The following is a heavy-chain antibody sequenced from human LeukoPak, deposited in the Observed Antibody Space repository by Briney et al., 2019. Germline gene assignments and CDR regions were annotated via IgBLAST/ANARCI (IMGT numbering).Heavy chain of an antibody. CDR1: GFTFSSYA. D-gene: IGHD3-3*01. J-gene: IGHJ4*02. V-gene: IGHV3-23*01. CDR2: ISGSGGST. Sequence: GGSLRLSCAASGFTFSSYAMSWVRQAPGKGLEWVSAISGSGGSTYYADSVKGRFTISRDNSKNTLYLQMNSLRAEDTAVYYCAKFPTITIFGVVTPMTYYFDYWGQGTLVTVSS. CDR3: AKFPTITIFGVVTPMTYYFDY.